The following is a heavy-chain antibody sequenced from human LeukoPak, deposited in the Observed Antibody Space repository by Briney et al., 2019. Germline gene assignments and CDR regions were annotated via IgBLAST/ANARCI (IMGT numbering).Heavy chain of an antibody. V-gene: IGHV3-21*01. Sequence: GGSLRLSCAASGFTFSSYSMNWVRQAPGKGLEWVSSISSSSSYIYYADSVKGRFTISRDNAKNSLYLQTNSLRAEDTAVYYCASEVAGPDGYNPGDYWGQGTLVTVSS. CDR3: ASEVAGPDGYNPGDY. CDR1: GFTFSSYS. D-gene: IGHD5-24*01. CDR2: ISSSSSYI. J-gene: IGHJ4*02.